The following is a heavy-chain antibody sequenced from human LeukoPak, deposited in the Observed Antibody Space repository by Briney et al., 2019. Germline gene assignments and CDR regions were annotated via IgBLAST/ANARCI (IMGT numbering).Heavy chain of an antibody. CDR2: IYYSGST. Sequence: SETLSLTCTVSGGSISSYYWSWIRQPPGKGLEWIGYIYYSGSTNYNPSLKSRVTISVDTSKNQFSLKLSSVTAADTAVYYCARVYRAVAGGYNWFDPWGQGTLVTVSS. D-gene: IGHD6-19*01. CDR3: ARVYRAVAGGYNWFDP. J-gene: IGHJ5*02. V-gene: IGHV4-59*12. CDR1: GGSISSYY.